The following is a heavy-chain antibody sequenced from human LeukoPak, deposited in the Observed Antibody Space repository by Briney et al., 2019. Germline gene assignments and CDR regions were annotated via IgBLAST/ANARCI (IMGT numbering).Heavy chain of an antibody. V-gene: IGHV3-30*02. J-gene: IGHJ4*02. D-gene: IGHD6-19*01. CDR1: VFRFSSYD. CDR3: AKEGSGWYYLDY. CDR2: IESDGTKE. Sequence: PVGSLRLSCAASVFRFSSYDIHWVRQAPGKGLEWVTFIESDGTKEYYADSVKGRFTISRDNSKNTVYVQMNTLRAEDTAVYYYAKEGSGWYYLDYWGQGTVVTVSS.